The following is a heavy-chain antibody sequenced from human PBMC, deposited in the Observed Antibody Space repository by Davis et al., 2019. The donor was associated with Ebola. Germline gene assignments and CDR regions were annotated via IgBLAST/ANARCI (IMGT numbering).Heavy chain of an antibody. CDR1: GFTFSNAW. V-gene: IGHV3-15*07. CDR2: IKSKTDGGTT. CDR3: TTDRWGYCSSTSCREWDYFDY. Sequence: GESLKISCAASGFTFSNAWMNWVRQAPGKGLEWVGRIKSKTDGGTTDYAAPVKGRFTISRDDSKNTLYLQMNSLKTEDTAVYYCTTDRWGYCSSTSCREWDYFDYWGQGTLVTVSS. D-gene: IGHD2-2*01. J-gene: IGHJ4*02.